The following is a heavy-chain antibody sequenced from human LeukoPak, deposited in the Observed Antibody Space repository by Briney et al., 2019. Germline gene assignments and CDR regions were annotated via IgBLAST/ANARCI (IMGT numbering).Heavy chain of an antibody. CDR3: AREFGY. CDR2: ISKSGDTP. CDR1: GFTFSGYG. V-gene: IGHV3-23*01. J-gene: IGHJ4*02. D-gene: IGHD3-10*01. Sequence: PGGSLRLSCAASGFTFSGYGMSWVRQAPGKGLEWVSSISKSGDTPYYADSVKGRFTISRDNSKNTLYLQMNSLRAEDTAVYYCAREFGYWGQGTLVTVSS.